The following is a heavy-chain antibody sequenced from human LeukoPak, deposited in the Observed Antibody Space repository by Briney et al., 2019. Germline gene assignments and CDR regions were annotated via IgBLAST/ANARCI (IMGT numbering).Heavy chain of an antibody. CDR3: YGANVEH. CDR2: TNTDGSST. V-gene: IGHV3-74*03. J-gene: IGHJ1*01. CDR1: GFTFSSYW. D-gene: IGHD4-23*01. Sequence: GGSLRLSCAASGFTFSSYWMHGVRQAPGKGLVWVSGTNTDGSSTMYADSVKGRFTIARDNAKNTLYLQMNSLRAEDTAVYYCYGANVEHWGQGTLVTVSS.